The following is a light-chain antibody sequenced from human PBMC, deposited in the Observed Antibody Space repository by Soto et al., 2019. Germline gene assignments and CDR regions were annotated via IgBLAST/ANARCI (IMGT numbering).Light chain of an antibody. V-gene: IGLV2-14*01. CDR2: EVS. Sequence: QSALTQPASVSGSPGQSITISCTATTSDVGGFDSVSWYQQHPGTAPRVIIYEVSNRPSGVSYRFSGSKSANTASLTISGLQADDEADYYCSSYTTSTTWVFGGGTQLTVL. CDR1: TSDVGGFDS. CDR3: SSYTTSTTWV. J-gene: IGLJ3*02.